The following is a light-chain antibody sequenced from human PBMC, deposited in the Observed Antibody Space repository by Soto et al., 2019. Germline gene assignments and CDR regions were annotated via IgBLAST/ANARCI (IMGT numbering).Light chain of an antibody. Sequence: EIVLTQSPGTLSLSPGERATLSCRASQSVSSSYLAWYQQKPGQAPRLLIYGASSRATGIPDRFSGSGSGTDFTLTISRLETEDFALYYCQQYGSSPYTFGQGTKLEIK. J-gene: IGKJ2*01. V-gene: IGKV3-20*01. CDR2: GAS. CDR1: QSVSSSY. CDR3: QQYGSSPYT.